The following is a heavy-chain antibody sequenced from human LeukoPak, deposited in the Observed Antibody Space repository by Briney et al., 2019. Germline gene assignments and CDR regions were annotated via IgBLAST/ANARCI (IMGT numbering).Heavy chain of an antibody. V-gene: IGHV4-31*03. CDR3: ARDHRGVATDY. D-gene: IGHD5-12*01. CDR2: IYYSGST. CDR1: GGSISSGGYY. J-gene: IGHJ4*02. Sequence: SETLSLTCTVSGGSISSGGYYWSWIRQHPGKGLEWIGYIYYSGSTYYNPSLKSRVTISVDTSKNQFSLKLSSVTAADTAVYYCARDHRGVATDYGGQGTLVTVSS.